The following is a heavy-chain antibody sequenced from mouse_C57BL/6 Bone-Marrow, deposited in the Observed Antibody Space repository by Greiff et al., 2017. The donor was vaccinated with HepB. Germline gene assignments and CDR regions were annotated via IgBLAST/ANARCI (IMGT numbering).Heavy chain of an antibody. CDR1: YFAFMASA. CDR2: FTMYSDAT. D-gene: IGHD3-2*02. J-gene: IGHJ2*01. Sequence: LKQSGAELVRPGSSVKLSCKDSYFAFMASAMHWVKQRPGHGLEWIGSFTMYSDATEYSENFKGKATLTANTYTSTAYMELSSLTSEDSAVYYITTDISGYRYFDYWGQGTTLTVSS. CDR3: TTDISGYRYFDY. V-gene: IGHV1-49*01.